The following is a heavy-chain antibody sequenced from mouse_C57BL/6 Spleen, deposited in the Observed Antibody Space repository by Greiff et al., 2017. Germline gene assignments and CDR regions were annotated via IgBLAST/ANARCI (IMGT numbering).Heavy chain of an antibody. Sequence: QVQLQQSGAELVMPGASVKLSCKASGYTFTSYWMHWVKQRPGQGLEWIGEIDPSDSYTNYNQKFKGKSTLTVDKSSSTAYMQLSSLTSEDSAVYYCARGAYYYGFDYWGQGTTLTVSS. J-gene: IGHJ2*01. CDR1: GYTFTSYW. V-gene: IGHV1-69*01. CDR2: IDPSDSYT. CDR3: ARGAYYYGFDY. D-gene: IGHD1-1*01.